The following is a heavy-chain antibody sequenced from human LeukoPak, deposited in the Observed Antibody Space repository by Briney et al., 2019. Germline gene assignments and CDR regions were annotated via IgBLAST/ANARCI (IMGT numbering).Heavy chain of an antibody. CDR3: ARGVQVLGWGHRPYYYYYMDV. V-gene: IGHV6-1*01. CDR1: GDSVSSNSAA. Sequence: SQTLSLTCAISGDSVSSNSAAWNWIRQSPSRGLEWLGRTYYRSKWYNDYAVSVKSRITINPDTSKNQFSLQLNSVTPEDTAVYYCARGVQVLGWGHRPYYYYYMDVWGKGTTVTVSS. CDR2: TYYRSKWYN. J-gene: IGHJ6*03. D-gene: IGHD6-19*01.